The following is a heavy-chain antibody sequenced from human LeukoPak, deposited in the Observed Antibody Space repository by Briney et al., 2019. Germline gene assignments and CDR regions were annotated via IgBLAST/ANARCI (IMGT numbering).Heavy chain of an antibody. V-gene: IGHV3-49*03. CDR2: IRSKAYGGTT. J-gene: IGHJ4*02. CDR3: TRAASMIVVVSFDY. D-gene: IGHD3-22*01. CDR1: GFTFGDYA. Sequence: GGSLRLSCTASGFTFGDYAMSWFRQAPGKGLEWVGFIRSKAYGGTTEYAASVKGRFTISRDDSKSIAYLQMNSLKTEDTAVYYCTRAASMIVVVSFDYWGQGTLVTVSS.